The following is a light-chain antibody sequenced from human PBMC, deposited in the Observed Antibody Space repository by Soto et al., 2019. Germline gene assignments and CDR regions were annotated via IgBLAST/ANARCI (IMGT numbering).Light chain of an antibody. CDR2: GAS. Sequence: EIVLTQSPGAQSLSPGARPTLSCKSSQSVSSSYLAWYQQKPGQAPRLLIYGASNRATGIPDRFSASGSGTDFTLTISRLEPEDFAVYYCQQLHGYPITVGQGTRLEIK. CDR3: QQLHGYPIT. V-gene: IGKV3-20*01. J-gene: IGKJ5*01. CDR1: QSVSSSY.